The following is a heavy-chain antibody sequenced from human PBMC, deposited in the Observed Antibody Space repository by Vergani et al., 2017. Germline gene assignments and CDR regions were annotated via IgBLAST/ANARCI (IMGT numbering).Heavy chain of an antibody. Sequence: QVQLVLSGAEVKKPGASVKVSCKVSGYTLTELSMHWVRQAPGKGLVWMGGVDPEDGETIYAQKFQGRVTMTEDTSTDTAYMELSSLRSDDTAVYYCARDRWGSGAFDIWGQGTMVTVSS. CDR2: VDPEDGET. CDR3: ARDRWGSGAFDI. V-gene: IGHV1-24*01. J-gene: IGHJ3*02. D-gene: IGHD2-15*01. CDR1: GYTLTELS.